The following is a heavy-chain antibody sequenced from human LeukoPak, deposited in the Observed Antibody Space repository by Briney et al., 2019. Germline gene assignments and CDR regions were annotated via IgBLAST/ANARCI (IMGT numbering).Heavy chain of an antibody. Sequence: GGSLRLSCAASGFTFSSYDIHWVRQATGKGLEWVSAIGTAGDTYYPGSVKGRFTISRENAKNSLYLQMNSLRAGDTAVYYCARVQGLDFRWYFDLWGRGTLVTVSS. CDR2: IGTAGDT. CDR3: ARVQGLDFRWYFDL. J-gene: IGHJ2*01. V-gene: IGHV3-13*01. CDR1: GFTFSSYD.